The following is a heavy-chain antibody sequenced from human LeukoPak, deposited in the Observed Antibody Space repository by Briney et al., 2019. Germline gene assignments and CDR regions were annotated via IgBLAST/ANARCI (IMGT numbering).Heavy chain of an antibody. D-gene: IGHD3-3*01. Sequence: GGSLTLSCAVSVLTYSRYAMSWLRDARGQGGEWVSAISLSGGSIYYADSVKGRFTTSRDNSKNTLYLQMNSLRAEDTAVYYCAKSLRVLRFLEWLLYFDYWGQGTLVTVSS. V-gene: IGHV3-23*01. J-gene: IGHJ4*02. CDR3: AKSLRVLRFLEWLLYFDY. CDR2: ISLSGGSI. CDR1: VLTYSRYA.